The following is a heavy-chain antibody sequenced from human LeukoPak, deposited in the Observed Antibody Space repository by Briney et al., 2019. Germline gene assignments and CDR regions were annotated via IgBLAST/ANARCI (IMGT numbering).Heavy chain of an antibody. CDR3: AREGIAVAYNNWFDP. CDR2: INPSSGST. Sequence: ASVKVSCKASGYTFTSYYMHWVRQAPGQGLEWMGIINPSSGSTSYAQKFQGRVTMTRDTSTSTVYMELSSLRSEDTAVYYCAREGIAVAYNNWFDPWGQGTLVTVSS. D-gene: IGHD6-19*01. CDR1: GYTFTSYY. V-gene: IGHV1-46*01. J-gene: IGHJ5*02.